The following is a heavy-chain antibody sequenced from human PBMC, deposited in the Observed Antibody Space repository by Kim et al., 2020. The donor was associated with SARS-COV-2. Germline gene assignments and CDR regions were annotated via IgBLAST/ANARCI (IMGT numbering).Heavy chain of an antibody. CDR2: NE. V-gene: IGHV3-30*03. CDR3: ARDRLGYFYY. J-gene: IGHJ4*03. Sequence: NEYSADAVKGRFTITRDNSKNRLYLPLNRLRAEDTAVYYCARDRLGYFYYCGQGTLVTVSS.